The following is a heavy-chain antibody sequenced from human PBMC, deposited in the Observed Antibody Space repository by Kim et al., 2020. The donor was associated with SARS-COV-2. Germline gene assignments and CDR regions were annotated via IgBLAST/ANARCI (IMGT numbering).Heavy chain of an antibody. D-gene: IGHD1-1*01. J-gene: IGHJ6*02. Sequence: ASVKVSCKVSGYTLTELSMHWVRQAPGKGLEWMGGFDPEDGETIYAQKFQGRVTMTEDTSTDTAYMELSSLRSEDTAVYYCATLRWNYYYYGMDVWGQGTTVTVSS. CDR3: ATLRWNYYYYGMDV. CDR2: FDPEDGET. CDR1: GYTLTELS. V-gene: IGHV1-24*01.